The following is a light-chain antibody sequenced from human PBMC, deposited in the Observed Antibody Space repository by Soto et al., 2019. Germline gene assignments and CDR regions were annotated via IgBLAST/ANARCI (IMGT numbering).Light chain of an antibody. Sequence: EIVMTQSPGTLSVSTGEGATLSCRASQSVDSNLAWYQQKPGQAPRLLIYGATTRATGIPDRFRGSGSGTEFTLTISSLQSEDFAVYYCQQYDSWPLTFGGGTKVEIK. CDR1: QSVDSN. CDR3: QQYDSWPLT. CDR2: GAT. V-gene: IGKV3D-15*01. J-gene: IGKJ4*01.